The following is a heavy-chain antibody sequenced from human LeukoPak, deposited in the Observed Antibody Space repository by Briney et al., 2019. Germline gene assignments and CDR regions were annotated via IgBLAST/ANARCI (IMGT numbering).Heavy chain of an antibody. D-gene: IGHD3-22*01. CDR3: ASADYYDSSGYYY. Sequence: GGSLRLSCAASGFTFSSYSMNWVRQAPGKGLEWVSSISSSSSYIYYADSVKGRSTISRDNAKNSLYLQMNSLRAEDTAVYYCASADYYDSSGYYYWGQGTLVTVSS. CDR2: ISSSSSYI. CDR1: GFTFSSYS. V-gene: IGHV3-21*01. J-gene: IGHJ4*02.